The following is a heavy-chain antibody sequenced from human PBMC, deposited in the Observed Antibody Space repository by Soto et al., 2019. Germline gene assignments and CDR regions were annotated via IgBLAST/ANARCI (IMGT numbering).Heavy chain of an antibody. CDR1: GYTFTSYG. V-gene: IGHV1-18*01. J-gene: IGHJ6*02. CDR3: AGTAAWGYYYGMDV. Sequence: ASVKVSCKTSGYTFTSYGISWVRQAPGQGLEWMGWISAYNGNTNYAQKLQGRVTMTTDTSTSTAYMELRSLRSDDTAVYYCAGTAAWGYYYGMDVWGQGTTVTVSS. CDR2: ISAYNGNT. D-gene: IGHD1-1*01.